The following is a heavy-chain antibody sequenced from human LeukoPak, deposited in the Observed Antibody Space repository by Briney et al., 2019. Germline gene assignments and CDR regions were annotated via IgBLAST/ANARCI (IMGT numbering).Heavy chain of an antibody. D-gene: IGHD3-22*01. J-gene: IGHJ5*02. V-gene: IGHV1-24*01. CDR3: ATSSGYYYGWFDP. CDR1: GYTLNELS. CDR2: FDPEDGET. Sequence: GASVKVSCKVSGYTLNELSMHWVRQAPGKGLEWMGGFDPEDGETIYAQKFQGRVTMTEDTSTDTAYMELSSLRSEDTAVYYCATSSGYYYGWFDPWGQGTLVTVSS.